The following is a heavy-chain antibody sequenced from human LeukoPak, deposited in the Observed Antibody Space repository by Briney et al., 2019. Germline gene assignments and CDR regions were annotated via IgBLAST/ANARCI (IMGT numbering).Heavy chain of an antibody. CDR3: AKVGSGWIPYYYMDV. J-gene: IGHJ6*03. CDR2: IRYDGSNK. V-gene: IGHV3-30*02. Sequence: GGSLRLSCAASGFTFSSYGMHWVRQAPGKGLEWVAFIRYDGSNKYYADSVKGRFTISRDNSKNTLYLQMNSLRAEDTAVYYCAKVGSGWIPYYYMDVWGKGTTVTVSS. CDR1: GFTFSSYG. D-gene: IGHD6-19*01.